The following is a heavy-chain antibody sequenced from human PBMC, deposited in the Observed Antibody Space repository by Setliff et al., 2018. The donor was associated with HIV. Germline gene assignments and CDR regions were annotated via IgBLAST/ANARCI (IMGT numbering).Heavy chain of an antibody. Sequence: SETLSLTCTVSGGSISNFYWSWIRQPPGKGLEWIGYIYTSGSTSYNPSLRSRVTISLDTSKNRFSLKLNSVTAADTAVYYCARRGRDGVFIMFATGFDPWGQGALVTVSS. CDR3: ARRGRDGVFIMFATGFDP. J-gene: IGHJ5*02. CDR2: IYTSGST. D-gene: IGHD2-8*01. V-gene: IGHV4-4*09. CDR1: GGSISNFY.